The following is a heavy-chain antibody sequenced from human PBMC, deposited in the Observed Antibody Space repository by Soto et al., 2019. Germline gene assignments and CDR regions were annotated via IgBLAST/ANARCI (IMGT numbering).Heavy chain of an antibody. Sequence: ASVKVSCKASGYTFTSYDINWVRQATGQGLEWMGWMNPNSGNTGYAQKFQGRVTTTRNTSISTAYMELSSLRSEDTAVYYCARGARRDGYNGFDCWGQGTLVTVSS. J-gene: IGHJ4*02. V-gene: IGHV1-8*01. CDR1: GYTFTSYD. CDR3: ARGARRDGYNGFDC. D-gene: IGHD5-12*01. CDR2: MNPNSGNT.